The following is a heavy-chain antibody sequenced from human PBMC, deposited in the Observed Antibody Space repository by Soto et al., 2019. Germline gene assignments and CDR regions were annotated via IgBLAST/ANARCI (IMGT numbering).Heavy chain of an antibody. Sequence: NPGGSLRLSCAASGFTFSNAWMNWVRQAPGKGLEWVGRIKSKTDGGTTDYAAPVKGRFTISRDDSKNTLYLQMNSLKTEDTAVYYYFKETNYDDYGYWSQGNLVTVSS. CDR3: FKETNYDDYGY. CDR1: GFTFSNAW. J-gene: IGHJ4*02. D-gene: IGHD4-17*01. CDR2: IKSKTDGGTT. V-gene: IGHV3-15*07.